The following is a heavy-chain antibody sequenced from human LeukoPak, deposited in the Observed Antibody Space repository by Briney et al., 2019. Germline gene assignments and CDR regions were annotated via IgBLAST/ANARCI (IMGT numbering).Heavy chain of an antibody. V-gene: IGHV4-59*01. CDR3: ARYYYTTGSLDY. J-gene: IGHJ4*02. CDR2: IYYTGST. CDR1: GGSINNYY. Sequence: SETLSLTCSVSGGSINNYYWGWIRQPPGKGLEWIAYIYYTGSTNCNPSLKSRLILSVDTSKNQFSLRLNSVTAADTAVYFCARYYYTTGSLDYWGQGTLVTVSS. D-gene: IGHD3-22*01.